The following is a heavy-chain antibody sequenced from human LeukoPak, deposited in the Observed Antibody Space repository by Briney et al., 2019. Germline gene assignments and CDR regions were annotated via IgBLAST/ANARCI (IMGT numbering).Heavy chain of an antibody. CDR2: VSGSGGIT. D-gene: IGHD3/OR15-3a*01. CDR3: ASGRHDFLH. J-gene: IGHJ4*02. Sequence: GGSLRLSCAASGFTFNSYAMTWVRQAPGKGLEWVSHVSGSGGITYYADSVKGRFTIFRDNSKNTLYLQMTSLRVEDTAVYYCASGRHDFLHWGQGTLVTVSS. CDR1: GFTFNSYA. V-gene: IGHV3-23*01.